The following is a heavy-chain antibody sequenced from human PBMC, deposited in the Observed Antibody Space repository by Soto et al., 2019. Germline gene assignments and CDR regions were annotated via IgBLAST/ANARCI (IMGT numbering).Heavy chain of an antibody. CDR3: ARVVYGGNSAIIDY. CDR1: GGSISSGGYY. CDR2: IYYSGST. V-gene: IGHV4-31*03. Sequence: QVQLQESGPGLVKPSQTLSLTCTVSGGSISSGGYYWSWIRQHPGKGLEWIGYIYYSGSTYYNPSPKSRVTISGDTSKNQFSLKLSSVTAADTAVYYCARVVYGGNSAIIDYWGQGTLVTVSS. J-gene: IGHJ4*02. D-gene: IGHD4-17*01.